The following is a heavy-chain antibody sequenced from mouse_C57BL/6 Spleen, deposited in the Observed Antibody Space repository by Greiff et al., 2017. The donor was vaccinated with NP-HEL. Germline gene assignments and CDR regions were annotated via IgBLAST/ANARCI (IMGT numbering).Heavy chain of an antibody. D-gene: IGHD2-2*01. V-gene: IGHV1-78*01. CDR3: ARARIYYGYDSYAMDY. CDR1: GYTFTDHT. Sequence: VQLVESDAELVKPGASVKISCKVSGYTFTDHTIHWMKQRPEQGLEWIGYIYPRDGSTKYNEKFKGKATLTADKSSSTAYMQLNSLTSEDSAVYFCARARIYYGYDSYAMDYWGQGTSVTVSS. J-gene: IGHJ4*01. CDR2: IYPRDGST.